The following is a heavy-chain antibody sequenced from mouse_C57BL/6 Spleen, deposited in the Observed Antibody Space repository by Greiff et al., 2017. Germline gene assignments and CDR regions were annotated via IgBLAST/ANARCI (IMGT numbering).Heavy chain of an antibody. J-gene: IGHJ2*01. CDR3: SRETPYYYGSSPYDFDY. CDR1: GFTFSDYY. Sequence: EVKLMESEGGLVQPGSSMKLSCTASGFTFSDYYMAWVRQVPEKGLEWVANINSDGSSTYYLDSLKCRFIISLDNAKNILYLQMSSLTSEDTATYYCSRETPYYYGSSPYDFDYWGQGTTLTVSS. D-gene: IGHD1-1*01. V-gene: IGHV5-16*01. CDR2: INSDGSST.